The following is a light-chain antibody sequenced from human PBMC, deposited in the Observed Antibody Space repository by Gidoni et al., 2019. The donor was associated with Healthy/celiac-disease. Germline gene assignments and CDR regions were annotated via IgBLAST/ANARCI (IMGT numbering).Light chain of an antibody. CDR1: SSDVGGYNY. CDR2: EVS. V-gene: IGLV2-14*01. J-gene: IGLJ1*01. CDR3: SSYTSSSTYV. Sequence: QSALTQPASVSGSPCQSITISCTGTSSDVGGYNYVSWYQQHPGKAPKLMIYEVSNRPSGVSNRFSGSKSGNTASLTISGLQAEDEADYYCSSYTSSSTYVFGTGTKVTVL.